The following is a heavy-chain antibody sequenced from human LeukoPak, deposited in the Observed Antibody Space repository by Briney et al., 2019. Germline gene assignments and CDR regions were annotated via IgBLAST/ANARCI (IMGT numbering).Heavy chain of an antibody. J-gene: IGHJ5*02. D-gene: IGHD3-22*01. CDR2: INPNSGGT. Sequence: ASVKVSCKASGYTFTGYYMHWVRQAPGQGLEWMGRINPNSGGTNYAQKFQVRVTMTRDTSISTAYMELSRLRSDDTAVYYCASLPYYYDSSGYSLDPWGQGTLVTVSS. V-gene: IGHV1-2*06. CDR1: GYTFTGYY. CDR3: ASLPYYYDSSGYSLDP.